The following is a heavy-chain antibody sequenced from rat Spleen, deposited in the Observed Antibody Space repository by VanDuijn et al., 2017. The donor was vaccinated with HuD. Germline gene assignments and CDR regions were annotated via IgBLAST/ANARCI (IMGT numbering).Heavy chain of an antibody. V-gene: IGHV3-1*01. Sequence: EVQLQESGPGLVKPSQSLSLTCSVTGYSITSNYWAWIRKFPENKMEWMGYISYIGSTGYNPSLKSRISITRDTSNNQFFLQLKSVTTEDTATYYCARITTVSVFDYWGQGVMVTVSS. CDR3: ARITTVSVFDY. CDR1: GYSITSNY. D-gene: IGHD1-1*01. J-gene: IGHJ2*01. CDR2: ISYIGST.